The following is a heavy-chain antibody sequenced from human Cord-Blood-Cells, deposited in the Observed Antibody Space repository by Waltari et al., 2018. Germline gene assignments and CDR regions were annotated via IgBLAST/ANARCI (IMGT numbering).Heavy chain of an antibody. CDR2: IYSGGST. CDR1: GSTVSRHY. Sequence: EGQLVESGGGLVQPGGYPRLSCAASGSTVSRHYTTWVHQAPGKGLEWVSVIYSGGSTYYADSVKGRFTISRHNSKNTLYLQMNSLRAEDTAVYYCARDRVGWFDPWGQGTLVTVSS. V-gene: IGHV3-53*04. CDR3: ARDRVGWFDP. J-gene: IGHJ5*02.